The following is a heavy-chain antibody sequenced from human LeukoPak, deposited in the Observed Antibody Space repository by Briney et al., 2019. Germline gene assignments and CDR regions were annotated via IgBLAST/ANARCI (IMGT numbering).Heavy chain of an antibody. V-gene: IGHV3-23*01. CDR2: ISNNGVNR. CDR3: AKGEFGRGWPN. J-gene: IGHJ4*02. CDR1: GFTFSNYA. Sequence: GGSLRLSCAASGFTFSNYALSWVRQAPGKGLEWVSGISNNGVNRNYADSVKGRFTISRDNSKNTLYLQMNSLRAEDTAVYYCAKGEFGRGWPNWGQGTLVTVSS. D-gene: IGHD6-19*01.